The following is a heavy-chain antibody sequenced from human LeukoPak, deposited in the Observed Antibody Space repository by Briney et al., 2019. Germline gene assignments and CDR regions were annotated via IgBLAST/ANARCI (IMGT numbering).Heavy chain of an antibody. CDR3: AKYVTAEGPPYALDV. Sequence: PGGSLRLPCAASGFTFSSYWMHWVRQAPGKGLVWVSRIDSDGSGAIYADSVKGRFTISRDNAKNTLYLQMNSLRAEDTAVYYCAKYVTAEGPPYALDVWGQGTTVTVSS. D-gene: IGHD1-14*01. J-gene: IGHJ6*02. V-gene: IGHV3-74*01. CDR2: IDSDGSGA. CDR1: GFTFSSYW.